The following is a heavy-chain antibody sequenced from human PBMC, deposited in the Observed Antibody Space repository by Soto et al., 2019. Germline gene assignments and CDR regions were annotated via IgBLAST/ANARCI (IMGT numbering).Heavy chain of an antibody. D-gene: IGHD5-18*01. V-gene: IGHV3-66*04. Sequence: EVQLVESGGGLVQPGGSLRLSCAASGFTVSSNYMSWVRQAPGKGLEWVSVIYSGGSAYYADSVKGRFTISRDNSKNPLYLQMNSLRAEDTAVYYCARHGYSYGGGYSDYWGQGTLVTVSS. CDR2: IYSGGSA. CDR1: GFTVSSNY. CDR3: ARHGYSYGGGYSDY. J-gene: IGHJ4*02.